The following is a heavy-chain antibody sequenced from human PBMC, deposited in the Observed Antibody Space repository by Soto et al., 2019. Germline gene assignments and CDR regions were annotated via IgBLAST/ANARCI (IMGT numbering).Heavy chain of an antibody. CDR2: ITNSGDNT. J-gene: IGHJ6*03. CDR3: AKAAGPSYYYYLDF. V-gene: IGHV3-23*01. CDR1: GFTFSNFA. Sequence: EVQLLESGGGLVQPGGSLRLSCATSGFTFSNFAMTWVRQAPGKGLEWVSTITNSGDNTYYADSVRGRFTISRDNSKSTRYLQMDSLRDGDTATYYCAKAAGPSYYYYLDFCGKGTTVTVSS.